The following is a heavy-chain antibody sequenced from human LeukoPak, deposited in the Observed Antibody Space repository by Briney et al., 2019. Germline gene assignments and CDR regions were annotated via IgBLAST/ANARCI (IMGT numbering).Heavy chain of an antibody. J-gene: IGHJ6*03. CDR2: IRYDGSNK. D-gene: IGHD1-1*01. CDR3: AKGGEVQTGTINYYYYYYMDV. V-gene: IGHV3-30*02. Sequence: PGGSLRLSCAASGFTFSSYGMHWVRQAPGKGLEWVAFIRYDGSNKYYADSVKGRFTISRDNSKNTLYLQMNSLRAEDTAVYYCAKGGEVQTGTINYYYYYYMDVWGKGTTVTVSS. CDR1: GFTFSSYG.